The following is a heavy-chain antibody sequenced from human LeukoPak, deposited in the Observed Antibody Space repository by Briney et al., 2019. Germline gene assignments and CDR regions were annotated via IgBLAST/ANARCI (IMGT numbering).Heavy chain of an antibody. J-gene: IGHJ4*02. CDR1: GYTFTSYG. D-gene: IGHD3-16*02. CDR2: ISAYNGNT. Sequence: ASVKVSCKASGYTFTSYGISWVRQAPGRGLEWMGWISAYNGNTNYAQKLQGRVTMTTDTSTSTAYMELRSLRSDDTAVYYCARDSKRDDYVWGSYRQFDYWGQGTLVTVSS. V-gene: IGHV1-18*01. CDR3: ARDSKRDDYVWGSYRQFDY.